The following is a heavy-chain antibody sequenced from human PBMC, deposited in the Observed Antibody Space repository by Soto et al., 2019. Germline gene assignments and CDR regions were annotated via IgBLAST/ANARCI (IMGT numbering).Heavy chain of an antibody. CDR1: GYTFTSYY. CDR3: ARGCGCKDMGVHAFDI. V-gene: IGHV1-46*01. Sequence: ASVKVSCKASGYTFTSYYMHWVRQAPGQGLEWMGIINPSGGSTSYAQKFQGRVTMTRDTSTSTVYMELSSLRSEDTAVYYCARGCGCKDMGVHAFDIWGQGTMVTVSS. J-gene: IGHJ3*02. D-gene: IGHD1-26*01. CDR2: INPSGGST.